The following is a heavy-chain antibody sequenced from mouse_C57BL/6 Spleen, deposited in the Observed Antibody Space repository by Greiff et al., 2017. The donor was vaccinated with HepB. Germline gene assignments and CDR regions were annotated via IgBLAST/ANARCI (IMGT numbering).Heavy chain of an antibody. J-gene: IGHJ2*01. CDR2: INPNNGGT. CDR3: GRRGSNYVLYFDY. D-gene: IGHD2-5*01. CDR1: GYTFTDYY. V-gene: IGHV1-26*01. Sequence: VQLQQSGPELVKPGASVKISCKASGYTFTDYYMNWVKQSHGKSLEWIGDINPNNGGTSYNQKFKGKATLTVDKSSSTAYMELRSLTSEDSAVYYCGRRGSNYVLYFDYWGQGTTLTVSS.